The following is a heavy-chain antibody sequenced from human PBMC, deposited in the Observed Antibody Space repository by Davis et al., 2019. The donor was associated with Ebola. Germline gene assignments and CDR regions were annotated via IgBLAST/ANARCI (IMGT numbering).Heavy chain of an antibody. CDR3: AKDTDSSLVN. Sequence: GESLKISCAASGFTFSSYGMHWVRQAPGKGLEWVAVVSFDGSDTYYADSVKGRFTISRDNSKKTLYLQMNSLRAEDTAVYYCAKDTDSSLVNWGQGTLVTVPS. V-gene: IGHV3-30*18. CDR1: GFTFSSYG. D-gene: IGHD2-21*01. J-gene: IGHJ4*02. CDR2: VSFDGSDT.